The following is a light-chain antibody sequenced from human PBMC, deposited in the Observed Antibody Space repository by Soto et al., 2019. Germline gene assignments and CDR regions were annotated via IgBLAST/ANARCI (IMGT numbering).Light chain of an antibody. CDR1: QSVSTSY. CDR2: GAS. J-gene: IGKJ1*01. Sequence: EIVLTQSPGTLSLSPGARATLSCRASQSVSTSYLAWYQQKPGQAPRLLIYGASSRATGIPDRFSGSGSGTDFPLTISRLEPEDFAVYYCQQYGSSPRTFGHGTKVEIK. CDR3: QQYGSSPRT. V-gene: IGKV3-20*01.